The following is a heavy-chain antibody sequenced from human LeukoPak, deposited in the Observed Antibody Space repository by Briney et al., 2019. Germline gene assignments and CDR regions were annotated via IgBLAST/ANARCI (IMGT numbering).Heavy chain of an antibody. CDR1: GFTFSSYW. Sequence: PGGSPRLSCAASGFTFSSYWMHWVRQAPGKGLVWVSRIISDGSTTSSADSVKGRFTISRDNAKNTLYLQMNSLRAEDTAVYYCARAGYGDLDDAFDIWGQGTMVTVSS. V-gene: IGHV3-74*01. D-gene: IGHD4-17*01. CDR2: IISDGSTT. J-gene: IGHJ3*02. CDR3: ARAGYGDLDDAFDI.